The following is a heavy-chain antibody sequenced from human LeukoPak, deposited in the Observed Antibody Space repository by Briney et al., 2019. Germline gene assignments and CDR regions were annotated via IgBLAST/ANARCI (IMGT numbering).Heavy chain of an antibody. Sequence: GGSLRLSCEASGFTFSAYAMTWVRQAPGKGLEWVSSIGSDNKPHYSESVKGRFAISRDNSKNTLYLQMNSLRAEDTAVYYCARVSSPSITMVRGVLGLDIWRQGTMVTVSS. CDR2: IGSDNKP. CDR3: ARVSSPSITMVRGVLGLDI. D-gene: IGHD3-10*01. V-gene: IGHV3-23*05. J-gene: IGHJ3*02. CDR1: GFTFSAYA.